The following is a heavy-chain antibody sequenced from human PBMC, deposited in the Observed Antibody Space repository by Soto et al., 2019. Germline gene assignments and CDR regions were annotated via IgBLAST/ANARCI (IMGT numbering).Heavy chain of an antibody. Sequence: EVQLLESGGGLVQPGGSLRLSCAASGFTFSNFAMTWVRQAPGMGLEWVSVIRDSGGATFYAHSVKGRFTISRDNSKNTGFLQMNSLRAEDTAVYYCAKQRGSGNPYYYNMDVWVLGTTVTVSS. CDR3: AKQRGSGNPYYYNMDV. CDR2: IRDSGGAT. CDR1: GFTFSNFA. J-gene: IGHJ6*02. V-gene: IGHV3-23*01. D-gene: IGHD3-10*01.